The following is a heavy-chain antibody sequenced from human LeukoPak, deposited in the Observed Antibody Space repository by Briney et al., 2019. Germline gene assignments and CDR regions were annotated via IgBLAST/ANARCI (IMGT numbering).Heavy chain of an antibody. CDR1: GFTVSSNY. CDR3: ARATASRFDY. CDR2: ISSSSSYI. Sequence: GGSLRLSCAASGFTVSSNYMSWVRQAPGKGLEWVSSISSSSSYIYYTDSVKGRFTISRDNAKNTVYLQMNKLRAEDTAVYYCARATASRFDYWGQGTLVTVSS. J-gene: IGHJ4*02. V-gene: IGHV3-21*04. D-gene: IGHD4-17*01.